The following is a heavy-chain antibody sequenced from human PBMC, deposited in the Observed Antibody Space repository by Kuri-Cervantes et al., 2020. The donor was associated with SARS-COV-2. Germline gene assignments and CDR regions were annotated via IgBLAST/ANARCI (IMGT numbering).Heavy chain of an antibody. CDR2: IYETGST. J-gene: IGHJ4*02. V-gene: IGHV4-59*13. CDR1: GGSISSYF. CDR3: ARGEYSYAPDFDS. D-gene: IGHD3-16*01. Sequence: GSLRLSCTVSGGSISSYFWNWIRQPPGEGLEWIGYIYETGSTNYNPSLKSRVTISLDRSKSQFSLNLDSVTAADTAVYYCARGEYSYAPDFDSWGQGTLVTVSS.